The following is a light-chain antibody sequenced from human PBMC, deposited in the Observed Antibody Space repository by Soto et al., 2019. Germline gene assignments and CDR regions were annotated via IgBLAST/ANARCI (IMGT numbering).Light chain of an antibody. Sequence: QSALTQPPSASGSPGQSVTIACTGTSSDVGGYNYVSLYQQHPGNAPKLMIYEVSKRPSGVPDRFSGSKSGNTASLTVSGLQAEDEADYYCSSYAGSNNFEVFGTGTKLTVL. J-gene: IGLJ1*01. CDR1: SSDVGGYNY. CDR3: SSYAGSNNFEV. V-gene: IGLV2-8*01. CDR2: EVS.